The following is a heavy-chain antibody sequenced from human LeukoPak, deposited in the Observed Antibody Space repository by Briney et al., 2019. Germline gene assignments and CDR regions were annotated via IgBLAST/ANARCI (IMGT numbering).Heavy chain of an antibody. CDR3: ARGSYSSGYYFDY. V-gene: IGHV3-48*03. CDR2: ISSSGTTK. D-gene: IGHD6-19*01. J-gene: IGHJ4*02. CDR1: GFTFSSYE. Sequence: PGGSLRLSCAASGFTFSSYEMNWIRLAPGKGLEWLSYISSSGTTKYYADSVKGRFTISRDNAKNSLYLQMNSLRAEDTAVYYCARGSYSSGYYFDYWGQGTLVTVSS.